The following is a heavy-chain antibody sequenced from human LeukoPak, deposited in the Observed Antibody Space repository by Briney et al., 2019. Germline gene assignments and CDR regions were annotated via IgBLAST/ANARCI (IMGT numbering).Heavy chain of an antibody. Sequence: GGSLRLSCAASGFTFRTFAMCWVRQAPGKGLEWVSCIGGSGDTTYYADSVKGRFTISRDNSKNTLYLQINSLRAEDTAQYYCAKDMFGTYPDVLDIWGQGTMVTVSS. CDR3: AKDMFGTYPDVLDI. J-gene: IGHJ3*02. D-gene: IGHD3-10*02. V-gene: IGHV3-23*01. CDR2: IGGSGDTT. CDR1: GFTFRTFA.